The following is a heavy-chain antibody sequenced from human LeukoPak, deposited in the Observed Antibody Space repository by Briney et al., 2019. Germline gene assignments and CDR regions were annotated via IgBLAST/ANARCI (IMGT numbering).Heavy chain of an antibody. CDR1: GFTFSTYN. Sequence: GGSLRLSCAASGFTFSTYNMIWVRQAPGKGLEWVSSINRNGVFMFYADSVKGRFTISRDNAKNSLYVQMNSLRVEDTAVYYCATLDYYDKSPRILDYWGQGTLVTVSS. J-gene: IGHJ4*02. V-gene: IGHV3-21*06. D-gene: IGHD3-22*01. CDR2: INRNGVFM. CDR3: ATLDYYDKSPRILDY.